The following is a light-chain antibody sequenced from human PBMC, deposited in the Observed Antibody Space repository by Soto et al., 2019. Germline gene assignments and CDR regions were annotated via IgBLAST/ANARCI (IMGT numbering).Light chain of an antibody. CDR2: GTS. CDR1: QNVGSRY. Sequence: EIVLTLSPGTLSLSTGERANLSWSASQNVGSRYLAWYQQTPGQAPRLLIYGTSNRATGIPDRFSGSGSGTDFSLTISSLEPGDLAVYYCQQYGSSPRTFGQGTKVDI. J-gene: IGKJ1*01. V-gene: IGKV3-20*01. CDR3: QQYGSSPRT.